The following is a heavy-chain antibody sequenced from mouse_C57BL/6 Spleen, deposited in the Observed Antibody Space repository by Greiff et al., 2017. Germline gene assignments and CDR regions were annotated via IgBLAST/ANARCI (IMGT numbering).Heavy chain of an antibody. CDR3: ARSRAGTAWFAY. V-gene: IGHV1-80*01. D-gene: IGHD3-3*01. J-gene: IGHJ3*01. CDR2: IYPGDGDT. Sequence: QVQLQQSGAELVKPGASVKISCKASGYAFSSYWMNWVKQRPGKGLEWIGRIYPGDGDTNYNGKFKGKATLTADKSSSTAYMQLSSLTSEDSAVYFCARSRAGTAWFAYWGQGTLVTVSA. CDR1: GYAFSSYW.